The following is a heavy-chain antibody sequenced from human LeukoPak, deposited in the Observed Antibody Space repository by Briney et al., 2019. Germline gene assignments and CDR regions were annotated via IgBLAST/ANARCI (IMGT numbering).Heavy chain of an antibody. Sequence: PSETLSLTCTVSGGSISSYYWSWIRQPPGKGLEWIGYIHTSGSTNYNPSLKSRVTISVDTSKNQFSLKLSSVTAADTAVYYCARQVPWFGVPYYFDYWGQGTLVTVSS. J-gene: IGHJ4*02. CDR2: IHTSGST. CDR3: ARQVPWFGVPYYFDY. V-gene: IGHV4-4*09. CDR1: GGSISSYY. D-gene: IGHD3-10*01.